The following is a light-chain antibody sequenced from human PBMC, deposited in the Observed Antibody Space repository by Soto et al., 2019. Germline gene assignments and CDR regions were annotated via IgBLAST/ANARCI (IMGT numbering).Light chain of an antibody. Sequence: EIVLIQSPATLSLSPGQRATLSCRASQSVGSYLAWYQQKPGQAPRLLIYGASTRAPGFPARFSGSGSGTDFTLTISSLQSEDFAVYYCQQYKNWPWTFGQGTKVDIK. J-gene: IGKJ1*01. CDR3: QQYKNWPWT. CDR1: QSVGSY. V-gene: IGKV3-15*01. CDR2: GAS.